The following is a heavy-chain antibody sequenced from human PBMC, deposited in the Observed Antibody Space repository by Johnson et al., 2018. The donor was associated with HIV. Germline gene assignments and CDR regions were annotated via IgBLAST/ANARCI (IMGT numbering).Heavy chain of an antibody. V-gene: IGHV3-15*01. J-gene: IGHJ3*02. Sequence: VQLVESGGGLVQPGGSLRLSCAASGFTFSNAWMSWVRQAPGKGLEWVGRIKSKTDGGTTDYAAPVKGRFTISRDDSKNTLYLQMNSLRAEDTAVYYCARQLATGDDAFDIWGQGTMVTVSS. CDR1: GFTFSNAW. D-gene: IGHD7-27*01. CDR3: ARQLATGDDAFDI. CDR2: IKSKTDGGTT.